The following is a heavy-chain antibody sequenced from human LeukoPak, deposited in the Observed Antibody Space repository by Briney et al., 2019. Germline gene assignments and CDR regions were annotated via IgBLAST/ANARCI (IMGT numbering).Heavy chain of an antibody. D-gene: IGHD3-22*01. Sequence: PSETLSLTCTVSGGSISSGYYWGWIRQPPGKGLEWIGSIYHSGSTYYNPSLKSRVTISVDTSKNQFSLKLSSVTAADTAVYYCAMGGYYDSSGSDYWGQGTLVTVSS. CDR1: GGSISSGYY. J-gene: IGHJ4*02. CDR3: AMGGYYDSSGSDY. V-gene: IGHV4-38-2*02. CDR2: IYHSGST.